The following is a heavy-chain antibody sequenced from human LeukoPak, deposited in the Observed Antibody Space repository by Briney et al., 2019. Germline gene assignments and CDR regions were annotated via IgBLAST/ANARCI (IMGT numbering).Heavy chain of an antibody. CDR1: GYTFTNYY. V-gene: IGHV1-46*01. CDR3: ARSVEDLHPLDY. J-gene: IGHJ4*02. CDR2: ITPSGGIT. Sequence: ASVKVSCKASGYTFTNYYLHWVRQAPGQGLEWMGIITPSGGITSYAQKFQGRVTMTRDTSTSTVYMELSSLRSEDTAVYYCARSVEDLHPLDYWGQGTLVTVAP. D-gene: IGHD3-10*01.